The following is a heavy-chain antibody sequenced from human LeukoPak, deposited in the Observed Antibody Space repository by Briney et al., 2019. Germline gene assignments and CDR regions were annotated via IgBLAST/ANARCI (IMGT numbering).Heavy chain of an antibody. Sequence: GGSLRLSCAASGFTFSSYWMHWVRQAPGKGLVWVSRINSDGSSTSYADSVKGRFTISRDNAKNTLYLQMNSLRAEDTAVYYCAREGHWNDPQLAFDIWGQGTMVTVSS. CDR1: GFTFSSYW. J-gene: IGHJ3*02. D-gene: IGHD1-1*01. CDR3: AREGHWNDPQLAFDI. CDR2: INSDGSST. V-gene: IGHV3-74*01.